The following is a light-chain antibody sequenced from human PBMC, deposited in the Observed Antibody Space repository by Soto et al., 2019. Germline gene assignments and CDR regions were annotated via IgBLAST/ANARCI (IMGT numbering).Light chain of an antibody. Sequence: EIVLTQSPGTLSLSPGERATLSCRASQSVSSNYLAWYQHKPGQAPRLLIYGASNRATGIPDRFSGSGSGTDFTLTISRLEPEDFAVYYCQQYGSSSWTFGQGTKVDIK. J-gene: IGKJ1*01. CDR3: QQYGSSSWT. CDR2: GAS. V-gene: IGKV3-20*01. CDR1: QSVSSNY.